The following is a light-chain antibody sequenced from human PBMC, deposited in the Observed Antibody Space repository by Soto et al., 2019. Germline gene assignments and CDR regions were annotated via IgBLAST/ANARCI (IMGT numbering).Light chain of an antibody. CDR1: SSDVAAYNF. J-gene: IGLJ1*01. CDR2: DVS. Sequence: QSVLTQPVSVSGSPGQSVAISCTGSSSDVAAYNFVSWYQQHPGKAPKLMVFDVSNRPSGVSNRFSGSKSGNAASLTISGLQAEDEADYYCTSYAGSNNFALYVFGTGTKVTVL. V-gene: IGLV2-14*01. CDR3: TSYAGSNNFALYV.